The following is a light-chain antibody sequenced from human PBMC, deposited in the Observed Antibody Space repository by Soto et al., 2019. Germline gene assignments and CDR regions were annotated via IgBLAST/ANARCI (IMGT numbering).Light chain of an antibody. CDR1: QSVSSSY. CDR2: GES. J-gene: IGKJ3*01. V-gene: IGKV3-20*01. CDR3: QRYGSSPL. Sequence: EIVLTQSPGTLSLSPGERATLSCRASQSVSSSYLAWYQQKPGQAPRLLIYGESSRATGIPDRFSGSGSGIDFTFTISRLEPEDFAVYYCQRYGSSPLFGPGTKVDIK.